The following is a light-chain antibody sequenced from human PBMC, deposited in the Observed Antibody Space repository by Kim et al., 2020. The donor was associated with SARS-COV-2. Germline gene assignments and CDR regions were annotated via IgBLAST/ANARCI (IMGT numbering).Light chain of an antibody. J-gene: IGKJ4*01. CDR3: QQAHRFPLT. Sequence: ASVGDTVTISCRASQTGRSWLAWYQQKPGKTPTRLIYGASSLQSGVPSRFSGSGGGTDFSLTITNLQPEDFATYYCQQAHRFPLTFGGGTKVDIK. V-gene: IGKV1-12*01. CDR1: QTGRSW. CDR2: GAS.